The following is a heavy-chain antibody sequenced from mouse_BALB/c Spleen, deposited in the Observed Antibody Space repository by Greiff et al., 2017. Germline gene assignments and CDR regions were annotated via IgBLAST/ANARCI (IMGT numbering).Heavy chain of an antibody. D-gene: IGHD2-1*01. J-gene: IGHJ3*01. CDR2: IDPANGNT. CDR1: GFNIKDYY. Sequence: EVQLQQSGAELVRSGASVKLSCTASGFNIKDYYMHWVKQRPEQGLEWIGRIDPANGNTKYDPKFQGKATITADTSSNTAYLQLSSLTSEDTAVYYCARGYGNPWFAYWGQGTLVTVSA. V-gene: IGHV14-3*02. CDR3: ARGYGNPWFAY.